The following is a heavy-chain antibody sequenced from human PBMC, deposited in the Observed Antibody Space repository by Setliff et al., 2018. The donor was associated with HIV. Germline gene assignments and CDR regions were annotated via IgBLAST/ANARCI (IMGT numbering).Heavy chain of an antibody. CDR1: GFTLRSYD. Sequence: PGGSLRLSCVVSGFTLRSYDMYWVRQAPGKGLEWVSGLGVRGDTYYTGSVKGRFAISRDNAKNTLYLQMNSLRADDTAVYYCAKYSSLGSWGQGTLVTVSS. CDR2: LGVRGDT. V-gene: IGHV3-13*01. D-gene: IGHD3-16*01. CDR3: AKYSSLGS. J-gene: IGHJ5*02.